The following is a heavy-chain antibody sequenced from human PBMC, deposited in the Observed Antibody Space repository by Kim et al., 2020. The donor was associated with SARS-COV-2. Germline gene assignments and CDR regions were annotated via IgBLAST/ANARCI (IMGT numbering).Heavy chain of an antibody. CDR3: TRPSSKLYMDV. V-gene: IGHV3-73*01. J-gene: IGHJ6*03. Sequence: TASAASVKGRFTISRDDSQDTAYLQMNSLKTEDTAVYYCTRPSSKLYMDVWGKGTTVTVSS. CDR2: T.